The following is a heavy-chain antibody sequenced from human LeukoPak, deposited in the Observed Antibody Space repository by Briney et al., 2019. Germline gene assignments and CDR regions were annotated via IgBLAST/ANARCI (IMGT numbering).Heavy chain of an antibody. V-gene: IGHV1-18*04. J-gene: IGHJ4*02. CDR2: ISAYNGNT. Sequence: SVKVSCKSSGYTFTSYGISWVRQAPGQGLEWMGWISAYNGNTNYAQKLQGRVTMTTDTSTSTAYMELRSLRSDDTAVYYCARDPCSGGSCYGTRAFDYWGQGTLVTVSS. CDR1: GYTFTSYG. D-gene: IGHD2-15*01. CDR3: ARDPCSGGSCYGTRAFDY.